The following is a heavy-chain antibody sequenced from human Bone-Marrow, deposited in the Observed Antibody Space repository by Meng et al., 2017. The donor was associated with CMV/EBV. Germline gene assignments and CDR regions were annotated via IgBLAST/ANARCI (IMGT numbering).Heavy chain of an antibody. CDR2: IIPIFGTA. J-gene: IGHJ4*02. CDR1: GGTFSSYA. CDR3: AREVPRYQLLYLNSYFDY. Sequence: SVKVSCKASGGTFSSYAISWVRQAPGQGLEWMGGIIPIFGTANYAQKFQGRVTITTDESTSTAYMELSSLRSEDTAVYYCAREVPRYQLLYLNSYFDYWGEATLVTVSS. V-gene: IGHV1-69*05. D-gene: IGHD2-2*02.